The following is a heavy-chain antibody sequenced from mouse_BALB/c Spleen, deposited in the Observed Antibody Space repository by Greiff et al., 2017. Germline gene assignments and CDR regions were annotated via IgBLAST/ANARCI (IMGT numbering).Heavy chain of an antibody. D-gene: IGHD2-1*01. Sequence: EVHLVESGGGLVQPGGSLKLSCAASGFTFSSYTMSWVRQTPEKRLEWVAYISNGGGSTYYPDTVKGRFTISRDNAKNTLYLQMSSLKSEDTAMYYCARQGDYGNYLMDYWGQGTSVTVSS. V-gene: IGHV5-12-2*01. CDR2: ISNGGGST. CDR1: GFTFSSYT. CDR3: ARQGDYGNYLMDY. J-gene: IGHJ4*01.